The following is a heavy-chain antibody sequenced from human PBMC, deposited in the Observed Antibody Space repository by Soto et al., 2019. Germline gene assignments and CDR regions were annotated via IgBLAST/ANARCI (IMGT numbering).Heavy chain of an antibody. J-gene: IGHJ4*02. D-gene: IGHD3-16*01. V-gene: IGHV1-18*01. Sequence: QVQLVQSGAEVKKPGASVKVSCKASGYTFRNYGISWVRQAPGQGLEWMGWISAYNGNTYYAQKFQGRVTMTTDTSTNTAYMDLRSLISDDTAVYYCARDLGKVLDTRTDYCGRGTLVTVS. CDR3: ARDLGKVLDTRTDY. CDR2: ISAYNGNT. CDR1: GYTFRNYG.